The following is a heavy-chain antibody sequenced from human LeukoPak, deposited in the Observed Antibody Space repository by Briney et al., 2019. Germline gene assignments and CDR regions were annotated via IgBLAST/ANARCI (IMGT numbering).Heavy chain of an antibody. CDR3: ARRQGTTLNFDY. J-gene: IGHJ4*02. V-gene: IGHV1-18*01. CDR1: GYTFSSYG. Sequence: ASVKVSCKASGYTFSSYGFSWVRQAPGQGLEWMGWINAYNGNTNYAQNLQGRVTMTKDTSTSTAYMELRGLRSDDTAVYYCARRQGTTLNFDYWGQGTLVTVSS. CDR2: INAYNGNT. D-gene: IGHD1-1*01.